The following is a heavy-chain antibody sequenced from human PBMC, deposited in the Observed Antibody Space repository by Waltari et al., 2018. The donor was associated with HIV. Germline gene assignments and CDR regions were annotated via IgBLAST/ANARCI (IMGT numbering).Heavy chain of an antibody. CDR1: GFTFDDYP. Sequence: TSLRLSCAASGFTFDDYPMHWVRQVPGKGLEWVSSLSWNSGITDYADSVKGRFIISRDNVKSSLYLQMNSLRTEDTAFYYCAKGGSHLTIYEAWFDSWGQGTLVTVSS. V-gene: IGHV3-9*01. D-gene: IGHD3-3*01. CDR2: LSWNSGIT. J-gene: IGHJ5*01. CDR3: AKGGSHLTIYEAWFDS.